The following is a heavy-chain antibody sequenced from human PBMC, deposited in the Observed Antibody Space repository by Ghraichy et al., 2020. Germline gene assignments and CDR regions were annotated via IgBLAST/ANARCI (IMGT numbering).Heavy chain of an antibody. CDR3: AREYSSGWKYYFDY. CDR2: IYYSGST. CDR1: GGSISSSSYY. J-gene: IGHJ4*02. V-gene: IGHV4-39*02. Sequence: SETLSLTCTVSGGSISSSSYYWGWIHQPPGKGLEWIGSIYYSGSTYYNPSLKSRVTISVDTSKNQFSLKLSSVTAADTAVYYCAREYSSGWKYYFDYWGQGTLVTVSS. D-gene: IGHD6-19*01.